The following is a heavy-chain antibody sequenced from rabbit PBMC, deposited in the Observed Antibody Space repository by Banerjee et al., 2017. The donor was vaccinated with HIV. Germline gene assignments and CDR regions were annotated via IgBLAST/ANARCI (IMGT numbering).Heavy chain of an antibody. Sequence: SLEESGRDLVKPGASLTLTCTASGFSFTSDWLCWVRQAPGKGLEWIACINTNSGNAVYASWAKGRFTISKTSSTTVTLQMTSLTAADTATYFCARDLAGVIGWNFNFWGPGTLVTVS. D-gene: IGHD4-1*01. V-gene: IGHV1S40*01. J-gene: IGHJ4*01. CDR2: INTNSGNA. CDR3: ARDLAGVIGWNFNF. CDR1: GFSFTSDW.